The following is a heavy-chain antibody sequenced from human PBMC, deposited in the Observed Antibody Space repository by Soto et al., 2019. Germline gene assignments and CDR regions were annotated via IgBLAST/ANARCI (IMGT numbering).Heavy chain of an antibody. CDR3: ARDLGSSGYYPHDY. V-gene: IGHV3-48*01. CDR2: ITSSSVT. Sequence: GGSLRLSCAASGFTFSTHSMNWVRQGPGKGLEWISYITSSSVTMYADSVKGRFTISRDNAKNSLYLQMNSLRAEDTAVYFCARDLGSSGYYPHDYWGQGTLVTVSS. J-gene: IGHJ4*02. CDR1: GFTFSTHS. D-gene: IGHD3-22*01.